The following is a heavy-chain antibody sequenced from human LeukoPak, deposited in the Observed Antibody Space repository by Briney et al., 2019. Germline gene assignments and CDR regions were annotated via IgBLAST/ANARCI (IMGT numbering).Heavy chain of an antibody. CDR2: LSDSGFSS. CDR3: AKASAGSSWFLGDDY. J-gene: IGHJ4*02. V-gene: IGHV3-23*01. Sequence: GGSLRLSCVGSGFTFKNYAMSWVRQAPGKGLEWASGLSDSGFSSYYADSVKGRFTISRDNSKNTLFLQMNSLRVEDTAIYYCAKASAGSSWFLGDDYWGQGTLVTVSS. D-gene: IGHD6-13*01. CDR1: GFTFKNYA.